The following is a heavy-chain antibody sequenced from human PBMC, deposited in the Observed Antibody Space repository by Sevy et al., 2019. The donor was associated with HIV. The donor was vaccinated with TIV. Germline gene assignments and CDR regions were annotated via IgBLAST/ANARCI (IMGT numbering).Heavy chain of an antibody. CDR3: ARGTGDSSGYYYFDY. D-gene: IGHD3-22*01. V-gene: IGHV4-34*01. CDR1: GGSFSGYY. CDR2: INHSGST. Sequence: SETLSLTCAVYGGSFSGYYWSWIRQPPGKGLEWIGEINHSGSTNYNPSLKSRVTISVDTSKNQSSLKLSSVTAADTAVYYCARGTGDSSGYYYFDYWGQGTLVTVSS. J-gene: IGHJ4*02.